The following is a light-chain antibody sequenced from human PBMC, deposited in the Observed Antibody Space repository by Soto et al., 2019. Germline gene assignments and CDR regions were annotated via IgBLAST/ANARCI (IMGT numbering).Light chain of an antibody. Sequence: SYELTQPPSVSVAPGKTARITCGGNNIGSKSVHWYQQKPGQAPVLVIYYDSDRPSGIPERFSGSNSGNTATLTISRVEAGEGADYYWQVWESNRYHGVFGGGTKPPVL. CDR2: YDS. CDR1: NIGSKS. V-gene: IGLV3-21*01. CDR3: QVWESNRYHGV. J-gene: IGLJ2*01.